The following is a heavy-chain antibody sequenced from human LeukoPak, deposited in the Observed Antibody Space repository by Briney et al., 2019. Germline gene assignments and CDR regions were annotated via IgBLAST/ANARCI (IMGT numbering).Heavy chain of an antibody. Sequence: PGGSLRFSCAASGFTFSSYAMSWVRQAPGKGLGWIGSIYFSGSTYYNPSLKSRVTISVDTSKNQFSLKLSSVTAADTAVYYCARVIQRIGGYYYYMDVWGKGTTVTVSS. CDR2: IYFSGST. CDR1: GFTFSSYA. CDR3: ARVIQRIGGYYYYMDV. D-gene: IGHD5-18*01. J-gene: IGHJ6*03. V-gene: IGHV4-38-2*01.